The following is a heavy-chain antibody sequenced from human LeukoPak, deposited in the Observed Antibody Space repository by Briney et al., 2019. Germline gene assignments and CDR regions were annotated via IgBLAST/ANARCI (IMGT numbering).Heavy chain of an antibody. D-gene: IGHD3-10*01. J-gene: IGHJ4*02. CDR1: GFTFSSYA. CDR2: ISGSGGGT. V-gene: IGHV3-23*01. Sequence: GGSLRLSCAASGFTFSSYAMSWVRQAPGEGLEWVSSISGSGGGTYYADSVKGRFTISRDNSKNTLYLQMNSLRAEDTAVYYCAKDRLASGTADYLDYWGQGTLVTVSS. CDR3: AKDRLASGTADYLDY.